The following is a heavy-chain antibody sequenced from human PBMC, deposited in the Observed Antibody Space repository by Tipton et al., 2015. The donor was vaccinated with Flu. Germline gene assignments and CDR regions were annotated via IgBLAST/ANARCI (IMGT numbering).Heavy chain of an antibody. Sequence: QLVQSGAEVKKPGASVKVSCKTSGYTFSDFYIHCVRQAPGQGLEWMGWINPNSGGTNYAQKFHGRVTMTRDTSISTAYMELSRLRSDDTAVYYCAGGARRDGYSWFDYWGQGTLVTVSA. J-gene: IGHJ4*02. CDR2: INPNSGGT. D-gene: IGHD5-24*01. CDR1: GYTFSDFY. V-gene: IGHV1-2*02. CDR3: AGGARRDGYSWFDY.